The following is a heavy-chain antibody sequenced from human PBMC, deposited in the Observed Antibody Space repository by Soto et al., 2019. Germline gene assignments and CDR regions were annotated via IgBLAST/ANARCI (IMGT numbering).Heavy chain of an antibody. CDR3: ARDKVGDYGGRHYYYYGSDV. D-gene: IGHD4-17*01. CDR2: ISYDGKNK. V-gene: IGHV3-30*03. CDR1: GFTFSTYG. Sequence: QVQLVESGGGVVQPGRSLRLSCAASGFTFSTYGMHWVRQAPGKGLEWVAVISYDGKNKHYADSVKGRFTISRDNSKNTLYLQMSSLRAEDTAMYYCARDKVGDYGGRHYYYYGSDVWGQGTTVTVSS. J-gene: IGHJ6*02.